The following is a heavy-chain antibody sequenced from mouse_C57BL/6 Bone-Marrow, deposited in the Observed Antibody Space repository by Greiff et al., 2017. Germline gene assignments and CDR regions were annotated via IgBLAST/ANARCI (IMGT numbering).Heavy chain of an antibody. CDR1: GFTFSDYG. CDR3: ARQDYGSSYDYAMVY. CDR2: ISNLAYSI. J-gene: IGHJ4*01. Sequence: EVQGVESGGGLVQPGGSLKLSCAASGFTFSDYGMAWVRQAPRKGPEWVAFISNLAYSIYYADTVTGRFTISRENAKNTLYLEMSSLRSEDTAMYYWARQDYGSSYDYAMVYWGQGTSVTGSS. V-gene: IGHV5-15*01. D-gene: IGHD1-1*01.